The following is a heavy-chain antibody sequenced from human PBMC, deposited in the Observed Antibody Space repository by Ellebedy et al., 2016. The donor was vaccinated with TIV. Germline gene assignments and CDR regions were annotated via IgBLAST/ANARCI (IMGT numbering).Heavy chain of an antibody. V-gene: IGHV1-2*02. CDR1: GYTFTGYY. J-gene: IGHJ6*02. CDR3: ARHPSSSRHNGMDV. Sequence: ASVKVSCKASGYTFTGYYMHWVRQAPGQGLEWMGWINPNSGGTNYAQKFQGRVTMTTDTSTSTVYMELSSLRSEDTAVYYCARHPSSSRHNGMDVWGQGTTVTFSS. D-gene: IGHD6-13*01. CDR2: INPNSGGT.